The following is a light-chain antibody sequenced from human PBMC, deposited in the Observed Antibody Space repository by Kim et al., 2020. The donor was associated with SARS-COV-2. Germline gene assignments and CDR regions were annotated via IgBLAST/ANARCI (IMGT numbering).Light chain of an antibody. J-gene: IGLJ3*02. CDR1: SGNIASNY. CDR2: EDN. CDR3: QSYDSSDWV. Sequence: GTTLTIHCPPSSGNIASNYVQWYQQRPGSAPTPVIYEDNHRPSGVPDRFSGSIDSSSNSASLTISGLRTEDEADYYCQSYDSSDWVFGGGTQLTVL. V-gene: IGLV6-57*03.